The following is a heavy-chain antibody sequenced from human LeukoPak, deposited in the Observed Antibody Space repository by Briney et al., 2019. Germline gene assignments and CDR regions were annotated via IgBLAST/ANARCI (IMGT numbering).Heavy chain of an antibody. D-gene: IGHD3-3*01. J-gene: IGHJ4*02. CDR1: GFTFSSYA. CDR2: ISGSGGST. Sequence: AGGSLRLSCAASGFTFSSYAMSWVRQAPGKGLEWVSAISGSGGSTYYADSVKGRFTISRDNSKNTLYLQMSSLRAEDTAVYYCAKERNVRFLEWLLLFDYWGQGTLVTVSS. V-gene: IGHV3-23*01. CDR3: AKERNVRFLEWLLLFDY.